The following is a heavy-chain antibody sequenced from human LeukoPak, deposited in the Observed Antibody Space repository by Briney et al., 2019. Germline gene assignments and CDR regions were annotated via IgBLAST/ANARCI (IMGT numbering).Heavy chain of an antibody. CDR3: ARDRLGFGGLLYNWFDP. D-gene: IGHD3-10*01. CDR2: ISAYNGNT. Sequence: ASVKVSCKASGYTFTSYGISLVRQAPGQGLEWMGWISAYNGNTNYAQKLQGRVTMTTDTSTSTAYMELRSLRSDDTAVYYCARDRLGFGGLLYNWFDPWGQGTLVTVSS. V-gene: IGHV1-18*01. J-gene: IGHJ5*02. CDR1: GYTFTSYG.